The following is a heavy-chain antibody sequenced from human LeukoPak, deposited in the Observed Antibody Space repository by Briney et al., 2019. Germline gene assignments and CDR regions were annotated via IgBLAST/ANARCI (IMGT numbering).Heavy chain of an antibody. Sequence: GGSLRLSCGASGFTFSDYGVHWVRQAPGKGLEWVAFIRYDGSNKYYADSVKGRFTISRDNSKNTLYLQMNSLRAEDTAVYYCAKDNYYYDSSGYYFLFDYWGQGTLVTVSS. D-gene: IGHD3-22*01. CDR3: AKDNYYYDSSGYYFLFDY. V-gene: IGHV3-30*02. J-gene: IGHJ4*02. CDR1: GFTFSDYG. CDR2: IRYDGSNK.